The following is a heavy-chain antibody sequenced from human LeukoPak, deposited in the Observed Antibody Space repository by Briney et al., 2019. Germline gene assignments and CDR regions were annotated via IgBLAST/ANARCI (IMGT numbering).Heavy chain of an antibody. J-gene: IGHJ6*03. V-gene: IGHV3-21*01. CDR3: ARVDSSSWYTDMDV. Sequence: PGGSLGLSCAASGFTFSSYSMNWVRQAPGKGLEWVSSISSSSSYIYYADSVKGRFTISRDNAKNSLYLQMNSLRAEDTAVYYCARVDSSSWYTDMDVWGKGTTVTVSS. D-gene: IGHD6-13*01. CDR1: GFTFSSYS. CDR2: ISSSSSYI.